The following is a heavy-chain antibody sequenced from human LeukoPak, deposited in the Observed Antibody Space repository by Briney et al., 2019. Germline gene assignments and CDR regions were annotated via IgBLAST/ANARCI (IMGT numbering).Heavy chain of an antibody. CDR1: GFSFDDYA. Sequence: GGSLRLSCAASGFSFDDYAMHWVRQAPGKGLEWVSSITSSSTYMYYADSVKGRFTISRDNSKNTLYLQMNSLRAEDTAVYYCARGYDSSGYYPPFDYWGQGTLVTVSS. V-gene: IGHV3-21*01. CDR3: ARGYDSSGYYPPFDY. J-gene: IGHJ4*02. D-gene: IGHD3-22*01. CDR2: ITSSSTYM.